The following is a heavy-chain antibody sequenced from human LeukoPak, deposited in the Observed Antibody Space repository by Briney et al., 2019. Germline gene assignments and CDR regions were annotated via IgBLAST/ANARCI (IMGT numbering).Heavy chain of an antibody. V-gene: IGHV1-69*04. CDR3: ARDPDSSADDY. CDR2: IVPFLNIT. J-gene: IGHJ4*02. CDR1: GGTFSMYA. D-gene: IGHD3-22*01. Sequence: ASVKVSCKASGGTFSMYAISWVRQAPGQGLEWMGRIVPFLNITNYAQKFQGRLTITADKVTRTAYMELSSLRSEDTAVYFCARDPDSSADDYWGQGTLVTVSS.